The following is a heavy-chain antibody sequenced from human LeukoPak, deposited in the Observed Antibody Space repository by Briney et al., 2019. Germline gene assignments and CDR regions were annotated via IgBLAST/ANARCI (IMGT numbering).Heavy chain of an antibody. CDR1: GFTFDDYG. CDR3: ARVSGLGSYYDSSGYPDY. J-gene: IGHJ4*02. Sequence: PGGSLRLSCAASGFTFDDYGMSWVRQAPGKGLECVSGINWNGGSTGYADSVKGRFTISRDNAKNSLYLQMNSLRAEDTALYYCARVSGLGSYYDSSGYPDYWGQGTLVTVSS. V-gene: IGHV3-20*04. CDR2: INWNGGST. D-gene: IGHD3-22*01.